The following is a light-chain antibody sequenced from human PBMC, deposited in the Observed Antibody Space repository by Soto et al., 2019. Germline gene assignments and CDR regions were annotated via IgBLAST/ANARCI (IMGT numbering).Light chain of an antibody. CDR3: RSWDSSLSAYV. Sequence: QSVLTQPPSVSAAPGQKVTISCSGSSSNIGGNSVSWYQQLPGTAPKLLIYDVNKRPSGIPDRFSGSKSGTSATLGITGFQTGDEADYYCRSWDSSLSAYVFGTGTKVTVL. CDR2: DVN. V-gene: IGLV1-51*01. CDR1: SSNIGGNS. J-gene: IGLJ1*01.